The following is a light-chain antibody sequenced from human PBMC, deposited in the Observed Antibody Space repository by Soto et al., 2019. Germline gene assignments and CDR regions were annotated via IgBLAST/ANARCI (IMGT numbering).Light chain of an antibody. Sequence: QSALTQPPSVSAAPGQKVTISCSGSSSNIGNNFVSWYQQFPGTAPKFLIYDNNKRPSGIPDRFSGSKSGTSATLDITGLQTGDEADYYCGTWDSSLRAYVFGTGTQLTVL. V-gene: IGLV1-51*01. CDR2: DNN. J-gene: IGLJ1*01. CDR1: SSNIGNNF. CDR3: GTWDSSLRAYV.